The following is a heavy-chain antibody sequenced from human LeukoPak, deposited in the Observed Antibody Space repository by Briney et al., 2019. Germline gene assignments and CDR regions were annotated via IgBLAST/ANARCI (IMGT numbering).Heavy chain of an antibody. CDR2: IYYSGST. CDR3: ARDHGLSSGWLDD. Sequence: SETLSLTCTVSGGSISSSSYYWGWIRQPPGKGLELIGSIYYSGSTYYNPSLKSRVTISVDTSKNQFSLKLSSVTAADTAVYYCARDHGLSSGWLDDWGQGTLVTVSS. CDR1: GGSISSSSYY. V-gene: IGHV4-39*07. J-gene: IGHJ4*02. D-gene: IGHD6-19*01.